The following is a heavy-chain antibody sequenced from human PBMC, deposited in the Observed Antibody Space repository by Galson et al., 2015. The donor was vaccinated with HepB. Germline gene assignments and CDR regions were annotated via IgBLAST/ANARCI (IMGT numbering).Heavy chain of an antibody. Sequence: SLRLSCAASGFTFSIYAMNWVRQAPGKGLEWVARISFDGKADVYADSVKGRFTISRDNSRDTLYLQMNSLTVEDTAVYYCARGGKDYSLDHWDQGTLVTVSS. D-gene: IGHD5-12*01. J-gene: IGHJ4*02. CDR3: ARGGKDYSLDH. CDR2: ISFDGKAD. V-gene: IGHV3-30*03. CDR1: GFTFSIYA.